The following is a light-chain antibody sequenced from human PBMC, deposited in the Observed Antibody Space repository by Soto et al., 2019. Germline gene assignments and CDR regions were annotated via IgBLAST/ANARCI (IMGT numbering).Light chain of an antibody. V-gene: IGKV3-20*01. CDR1: QSVSSNY. J-gene: IGKJ5*01. CDR3: QQYGSSPPIT. CDR2: GAS. Sequence: EIVLTQSPDTLSLSPGERATLSCRSSQSVSSNYLAWYQQKPGQAPRLLIYGASNRATGIPDRFSGSGSGTDFTLTISRLEPEDFAVYYCQQYGSSPPITFGQGTRLEIK.